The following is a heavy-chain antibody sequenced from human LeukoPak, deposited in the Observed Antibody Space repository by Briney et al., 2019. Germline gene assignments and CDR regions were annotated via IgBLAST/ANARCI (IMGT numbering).Heavy chain of an antibody. J-gene: IGHJ4*02. V-gene: IGHV3-30*18. CDR3: AKAAGSYSGALDY. D-gene: IGHD5-12*01. CDR2: ISYDGSNK. CDR1: GFTFSTHG. Sequence: GFLRLSCAASGFTFSTHGMHWVRPAPGKGLEWVAVISYDGSNKYYADSVKGRFTISRDNSKNTLYLQMNSLRAEDTAVYYCAKAAGSYSGALDYWGQGTLVTVSS.